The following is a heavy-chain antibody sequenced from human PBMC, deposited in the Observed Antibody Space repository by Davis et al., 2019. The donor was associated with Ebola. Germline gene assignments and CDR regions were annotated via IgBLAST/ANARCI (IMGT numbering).Heavy chain of an antibody. V-gene: IGHV3-23*01. J-gene: IGHJ4*02. CDR1: GGSISSGGYY. CDR3: ARTTGIDY. Sequence: PSETLSLTCTVSGGSISSGGYYWSWIRQHPGKGLEWVSAISGSGGSTYYADSVKGRFTISRDNAKDSLYLQMNSLRAEDTAVYYCARTTGIDYWGQGTLVTVSS. D-gene: IGHD1-7*01. CDR2: ISGSGGST.